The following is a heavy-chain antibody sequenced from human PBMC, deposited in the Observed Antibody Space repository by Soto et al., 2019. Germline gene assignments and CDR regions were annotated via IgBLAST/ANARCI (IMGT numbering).Heavy chain of an antibody. CDR1: GFSFSNTW. Sequence: GGSLRLSCAASGFSFSNTWMSWVRQAPGKGLEWVGRIKSKTDDGTADYAAPVKGRFTISRDDSKNTLYLQVNSLRTEDTAVYYCTTGPYCGGDCYNIGYCGQGILVTVSS. J-gene: IGHJ4*02. CDR3: TTGPYCGGDCYNIGY. CDR2: IKSKTDDGTA. D-gene: IGHD2-21*02. V-gene: IGHV3-15*01.